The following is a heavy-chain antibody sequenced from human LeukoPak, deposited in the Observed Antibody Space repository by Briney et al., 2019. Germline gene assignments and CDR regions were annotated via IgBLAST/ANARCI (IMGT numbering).Heavy chain of an antibody. CDR2: IYASGSN. CDR1: GGSVNSYY. D-gene: IGHD2-2*01. J-gene: IGHJ4*02. Sequence: SETLSLTCTVSGGSVNSYYWSWVRQPAGKGLEWIGHIYASGSNDYNPSLKSRVTMSLDMAKNQFSLRLTSVTAADTAVYFCARMVPAGTHNYWGQGLLVTVSS. CDR3: ARMVPAGTHNY. V-gene: IGHV4-4*07.